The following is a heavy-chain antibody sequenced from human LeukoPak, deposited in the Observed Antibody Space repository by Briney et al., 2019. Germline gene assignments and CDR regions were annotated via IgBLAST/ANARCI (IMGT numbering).Heavy chain of an antibody. Sequence: GGSLRLSCAASGFTFSDYYMNWIRQAPGKGREWVSQISSSGSNIYYADSVKGRFTMSRDNSKNTVDLQMDSLRAEDTATYYCAKDDSGWNYAWHLGLWGRGTQVTVSS. CDR3: AKDDSGWNYAWHLGL. D-gene: IGHD1-7*01. J-gene: IGHJ2*01. CDR2: ISSSGSNI. CDR1: GFTFSDYY. V-gene: IGHV3-11*01.